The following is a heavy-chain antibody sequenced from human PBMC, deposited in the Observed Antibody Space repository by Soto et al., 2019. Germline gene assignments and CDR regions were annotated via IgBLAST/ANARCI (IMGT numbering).Heavy chain of an antibody. J-gene: IGHJ6*02. CDR1: GYTFTSYA. V-gene: IGHV1-18*01. D-gene: IGHD3-22*01. Sequence: ASVKVSCKASGYTFTSYAMHWVRQAPGQRLEWMGWINAYNGNTNYAQKLQGRVTMTTDTSTSTAYMELRSLRSDDTAVYYCAREYRSGLLYFSYNYGMDVWGQGTTVTVSS. CDR2: INAYNGNT. CDR3: AREYRSGLLYFSYNYGMDV.